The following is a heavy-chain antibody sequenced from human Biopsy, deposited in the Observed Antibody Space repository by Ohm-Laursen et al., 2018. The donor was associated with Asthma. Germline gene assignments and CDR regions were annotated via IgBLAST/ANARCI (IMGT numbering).Heavy chain of an antibody. CDR2: IMPPFGLT. D-gene: IGHD5/OR15-5a*01. V-gene: IGHV1-69*10. J-gene: IGHJ4*03. CDR3: ARDHCSALWAGVSTDNCYFDY. CDR1: EDTFGSYV. Sequence: SVKVSCKASEDTFGSYVISWVRQAPGQGLEWMGGIMPPFGLTNYAQRFQDRLTISADKSTRTAYMELRRLRSEDSAVYYCARDHCSALWAGVSTDNCYFDYWGQGTLLTVSS.